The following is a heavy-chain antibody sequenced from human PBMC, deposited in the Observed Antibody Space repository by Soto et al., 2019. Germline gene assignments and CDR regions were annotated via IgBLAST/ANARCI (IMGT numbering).Heavy chain of an antibody. CDR1: GFTFSSYG. D-gene: IGHD4-17*01. V-gene: IGHV3-30*18. CDR3: AKDHYGDYDYYYYYMDV. J-gene: IGHJ6*03. Sequence: VGSLRLSCAASGFTFSSYGMHWVRQAPGKGLEWVAVISYDGSNKYYADSVKGRFTISRDNSKNTLYLQMNSLRAEDTAVYYCAKDHYGDYDYYYYYMDVWGKGTTVPVSS. CDR2: ISYDGSNK.